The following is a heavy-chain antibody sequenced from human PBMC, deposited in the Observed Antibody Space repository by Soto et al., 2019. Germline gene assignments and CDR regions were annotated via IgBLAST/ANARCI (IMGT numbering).Heavy chain of an antibody. CDR2: IKQDGSEK. D-gene: IGHD2-2*01. Sequence: GGSLRLSCAASGFTFSSYWMGWVRQAPGKGLEWVANIKQDGSEKYYVDSMKGRFTISRDNAKNSLYLQMNSLRAEDTAVYYCARVRGGYCSSTSCYNAFDIWGQGTMVTVSS. CDR3: ARVRGGYCSSTSCYNAFDI. J-gene: IGHJ3*02. V-gene: IGHV3-7*01. CDR1: GFTFSSYW.